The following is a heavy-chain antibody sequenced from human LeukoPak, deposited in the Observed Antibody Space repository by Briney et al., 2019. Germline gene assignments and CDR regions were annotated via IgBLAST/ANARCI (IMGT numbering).Heavy chain of an antibody. V-gene: IGHV1-2*02. Sequence: PGASVKVSCKASGYSFTSHYMHWVRQAPGQGLEWMGWINPNSGGTNYAQKFQGRVTMTRDTSISTAYMELSRLRSDDTAVYYCARDLRQQLVRYYFDYWGQGTLVTVSS. D-gene: IGHD6-13*01. CDR3: ARDLRQQLVRYYFDY. J-gene: IGHJ4*02. CDR1: GYSFTSHY. CDR2: INPNSGGT.